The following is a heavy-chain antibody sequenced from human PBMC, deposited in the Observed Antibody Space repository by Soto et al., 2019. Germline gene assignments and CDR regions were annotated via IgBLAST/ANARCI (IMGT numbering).Heavy chain of an antibody. Sequence: PGGSLRLSCAASGFTFNNYAMSWVRQAPGKGLEWVSYISSGSTTIYYADSVKGRFTISRDNGKNSLYLQMNSLRDEDTAVYYCARVRRNDASDYYGMDVWGQGTTVTVSS. D-gene: IGHD1-1*01. CDR1: GFTFNNYA. J-gene: IGHJ6*02. CDR2: ISSGSTTI. V-gene: IGHV3-48*02. CDR3: ARVRRNDASDYYGMDV.